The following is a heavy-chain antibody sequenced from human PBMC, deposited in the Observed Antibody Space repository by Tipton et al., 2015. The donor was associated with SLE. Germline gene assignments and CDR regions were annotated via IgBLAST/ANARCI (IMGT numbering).Heavy chain of an antibody. CDR1: GFTFSGSA. Sequence: SLRLSCAASGFTFSGSAMHWVRQASGKGLEWVGRIRSKANSYATAYAASVKGRFTTSRDDSKNTAYLQMNSLKTEDTAVYYCTSQEYSSGWYVDYWGQGTLVTVSS. D-gene: IGHD6-19*01. CDR2: IRSKANSYAT. J-gene: IGHJ4*02. CDR3: TSQEYSSGWYVDY. V-gene: IGHV3-73*01.